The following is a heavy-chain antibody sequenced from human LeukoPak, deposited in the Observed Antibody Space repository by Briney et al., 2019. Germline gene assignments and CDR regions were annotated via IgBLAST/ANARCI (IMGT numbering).Heavy chain of an antibody. D-gene: IGHD3-22*01. CDR1: GGSISSSSYY. Sequence: PSETLSLTCTVSGGSISSSSYYWGWIRQPPGKGLEWIGSIYYSGSTYYNPSLKSRVTISVVTSKNQFSLKLSSVTAADTAVYYCTRRYNYDSSGYYYVRDALDIWGQGTMVTVSS. CDR3: TRRYNYDSSGYYYVRDALDI. J-gene: IGHJ3*02. V-gene: IGHV4-39*07. CDR2: IYYSGST.